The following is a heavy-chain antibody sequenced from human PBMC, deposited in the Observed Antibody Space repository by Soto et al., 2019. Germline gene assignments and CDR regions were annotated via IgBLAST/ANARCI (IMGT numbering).Heavy chain of an antibody. V-gene: IGHV1-2*02. J-gene: IGHJ6*02. Sequence: VASVKVSCKASGYTFTGYYVHWVRQAPGQGLEWMGWINPNSGDTYLAQRFQGRVTMNRDTSIGTAYMELRGLTSDDTAEYYCAKGGAIVAAGTRVYLYNAMDVWAQGTTVPAP. CDR1: GYTFTGYY. CDR2: INPNSGDT. CDR3: AKGGAIVAAGTRVYLYNAMDV. D-gene: IGHD1-26*01.